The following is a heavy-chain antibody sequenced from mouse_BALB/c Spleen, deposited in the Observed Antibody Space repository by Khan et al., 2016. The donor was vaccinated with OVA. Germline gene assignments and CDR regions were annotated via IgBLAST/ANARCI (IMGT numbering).Heavy chain of an antibody. CDR3: ARGSSRAMDY. V-gene: IGHV9-3-1*01. D-gene: IGHD1-1*01. J-gene: IGHJ4*01. CDR2: IFTYTGEP. CDR1: GYTFTNYG. Sequence: QIQLVQSGPELKKPGETVTISCKASGYTFTNYGMNWVKQPPGKGLKWMGWIFTYTGEPTYAADFKGRFAFSLDSSASTAYLQINTLTNEDTATCFCARGSSRAMDYWGQGTSVTVSA.